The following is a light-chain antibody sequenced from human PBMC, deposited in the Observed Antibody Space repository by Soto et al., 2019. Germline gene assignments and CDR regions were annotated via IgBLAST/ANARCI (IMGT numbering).Light chain of an antibody. V-gene: IGKV3-11*01. CDR2: AAS. CDR3: LKRGNWPPP. Sequence: EIVLTQSPATLSLSPGERATLSCRASQSVSSYLAWYQQQLGQAPRLLIYAASKRATGIPARFSGSGSGPAFTLTIRNLATDDCAVDYCLKRGNWPPPFGQGTKVEIK. CDR1: QSVSSY. J-gene: IGKJ1*01.